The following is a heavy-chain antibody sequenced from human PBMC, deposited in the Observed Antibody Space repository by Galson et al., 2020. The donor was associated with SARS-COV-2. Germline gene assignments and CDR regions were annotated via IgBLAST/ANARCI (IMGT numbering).Heavy chain of an antibody. J-gene: IGHJ6*03. CDR2: IIPIFGTA. V-gene: IGHV1-69*06. Sequence: SVKVSCKASGGTFSSYAISWVRQAPGQGLEWMGGIIPIFGTANYAQKFQGRVTITADKSTSTAYMELSSLRSEDTAVYYCARWADPPNCSSTSCLEGYYYYYMDVWGKGTTVTVSS. D-gene: IGHD2-2*01. CDR3: ARWADPPNCSSTSCLEGYYYYYMDV. CDR1: GGTFSSYA.